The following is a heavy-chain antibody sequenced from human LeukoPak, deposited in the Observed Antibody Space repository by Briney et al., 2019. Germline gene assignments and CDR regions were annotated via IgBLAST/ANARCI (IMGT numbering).Heavy chain of an antibody. J-gene: IGHJ4*02. Sequence: SVKVSCKASGYTFTGYYMQWVRQAPGQGLEWMGWINPNSGGTNYAQKFQGRVTMARDTSTSTVYMELSSLRPEDTAVYYCAREYCSGGSCYPLHPYFDYWGQGTLVTVSS. D-gene: IGHD2-15*01. CDR1: GYTFTGYY. CDR3: AREYCSGGSCYPLHPYFDY. V-gene: IGHV1-2*02. CDR2: INPNSGGT.